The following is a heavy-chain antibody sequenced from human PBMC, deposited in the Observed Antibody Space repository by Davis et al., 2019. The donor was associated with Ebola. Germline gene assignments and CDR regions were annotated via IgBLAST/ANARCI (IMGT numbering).Heavy chain of an antibody. D-gene: IGHD3-3*01. V-gene: IGHV5-51*01. CDR2: IYPGDSDT. Sequence: GESLKISCKGSGYSFTSYWIGWVRQMPGKGLEWMGIIYPGDSDTRYSPSFQGQVTISADKSISTAYLQWSSLKASDTAMYYCARHYYDFWSVNDAFDIWGQGTMVTVSS. CDR3: ARHYYDFWSVNDAFDI. J-gene: IGHJ3*02. CDR1: GYSFTSYW.